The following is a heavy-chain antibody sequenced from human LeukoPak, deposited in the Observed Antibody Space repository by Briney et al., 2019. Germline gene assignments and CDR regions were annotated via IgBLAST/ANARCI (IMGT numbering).Heavy chain of an antibody. J-gene: IGHJ6*03. CDR3: ARHRTNYDILTGPYYYYMDV. Sequence: GESLKISCKGSGYSFTSYWIGWVRQMPGKGLEWMGIIYPGDSDTRYSPSFQGQVTISADKSISTAYLQWSSPKASDTAMYYCARHRTNYDILTGPYYYYMDVWGKGTTVTVSS. D-gene: IGHD3-9*01. CDR1: GYSFTSYW. V-gene: IGHV5-51*01. CDR2: IYPGDSDT.